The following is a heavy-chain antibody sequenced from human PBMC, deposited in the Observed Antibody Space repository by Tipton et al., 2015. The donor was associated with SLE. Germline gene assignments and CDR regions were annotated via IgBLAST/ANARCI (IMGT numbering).Heavy chain of an antibody. Sequence: TLSLTCTVSGGSISHGSYYWSWIRQPAGKGLEYIGRMFISGSTNYNPSLKSRVTMSIDTSKNQFSLRLSSVTATDTAVYYCARGRSSAWSPAESWGQGTLVTVSS. CDR3: ARGRSSAWSPAES. D-gene: IGHD6-19*01. V-gene: IGHV4-61*02. CDR1: GGSISHGSYY. J-gene: IGHJ5*02. CDR2: MFISGST.